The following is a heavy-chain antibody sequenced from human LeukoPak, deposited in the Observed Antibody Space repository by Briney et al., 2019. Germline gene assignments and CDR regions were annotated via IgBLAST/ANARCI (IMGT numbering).Heavy chain of an antibody. CDR1: GYSFTSYW. CDR2: IYPGDSDT. J-gene: IGHJ5*02. D-gene: IGHD3-10*01. V-gene: IGHV5-51*01. CDR3: ARLVGYYGSGSAFNWFDP. Sequence: GESLKISFKGSGYSFTSYWIGWVRPMPGKGLGWMGIIYPGDSDTRHSPSFQGQVTISADKSISTAYLQWSSLKASDTAMYYCARLVGYYGSGSAFNWFDPWGQGTLVTVSS.